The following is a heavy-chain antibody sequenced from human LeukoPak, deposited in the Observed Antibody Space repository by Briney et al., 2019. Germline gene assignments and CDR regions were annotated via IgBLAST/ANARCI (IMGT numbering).Heavy chain of an antibody. D-gene: IGHD6-13*01. CDR1: GGSISSGGYY. V-gene: IGHV4-31*03. Sequence: PSQTLSLTCTVSGGSISSGGYYWSWIRQHPGKGLEWIGYIYYSGSTYYNPSLKSRVTISVDTSKNQFSLKLSSVTAADTAVYYCARGAPSYSSSWYYYYYYMDVWGKGTTVTVSS. J-gene: IGHJ6*03. CDR2: IYYSGST. CDR3: ARGAPSYSSSWYYYYYYMDV.